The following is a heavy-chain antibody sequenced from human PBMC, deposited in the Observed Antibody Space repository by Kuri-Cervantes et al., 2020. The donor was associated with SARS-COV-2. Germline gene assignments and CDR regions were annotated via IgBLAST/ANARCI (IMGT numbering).Heavy chain of an antibody. CDR2: ISWNSGSI. J-gene: IGHJ4*02. CDR1: GFTFSGHW. D-gene: IGHD3-22*01. V-gene: IGHV3-9*01. Sequence: GGSLRLSCAASGFTFSGHWIHWVRQAPGKGLEWVSGISWNSGSIGYADSVKGRFTISRDNSKNTLYLQMNSLRAEDTAVYYCAKDVSTYYYDSWGQGTLVTVSS. CDR3: AKDVSTYYYDS.